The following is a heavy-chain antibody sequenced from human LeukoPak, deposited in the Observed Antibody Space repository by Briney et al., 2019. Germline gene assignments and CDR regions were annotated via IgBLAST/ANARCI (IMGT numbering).Heavy chain of an antibody. Sequence: ASVKVSCKVSGYTFTGYYMHWVRQAPGQGLEWMGWINPNSGGTNYAQKFQGRVTMTRDTSISTAYMELSRLRSDDTAVYYCAREGRGTMVRGLPTIWGQGTMVTVSS. CDR1: GYTFTGYY. CDR2: INPNSGGT. CDR3: AREGRGTMVRGLPTI. J-gene: IGHJ3*02. V-gene: IGHV1-2*02. D-gene: IGHD3-10*01.